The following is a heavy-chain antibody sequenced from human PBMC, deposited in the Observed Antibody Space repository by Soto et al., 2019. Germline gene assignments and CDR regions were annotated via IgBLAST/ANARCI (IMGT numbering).Heavy chain of an antibody. CDR2: ISGSGGST. D-gene: IGHD2-15*01. CDR3: AKIPEMVAATYYYYGMDV. J-gene: IGHJ6*02. Sequence: GGSLRLSCAASGFTFSSYAMSWVRQAPGKGLEWVSAISGSGGSTYYADSVKGRFTISRDNSKNTLYLQMNSLRAEDTAVYYCAKIPEMVAATYYYYGMDVWGQGTTVTVSS. V-gene: IGHV3-23*01. CDR1: GFTFSSYA.